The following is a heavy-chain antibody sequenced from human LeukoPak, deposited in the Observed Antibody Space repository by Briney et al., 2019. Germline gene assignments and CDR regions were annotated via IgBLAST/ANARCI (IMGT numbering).Heavy chain of an antibody. V-gene: IGHV3-53*01. CDR2: VYSGGST. J-gene: IGHJ4*02. D-gene: IGHD5-18*01. CDR3: ARALAGYHPFDY. CDR1: GFTVSSNY. Sequence: GGSLRLSCAAPGFTVSSNYMSWVRQAPGKGLEWVSVVYSGGSTYYADSVKGRFTISRDSSKNTVHLQMNSLRAEDTAVYFCARALAGYHPFDYWGQGTLVTVSS.